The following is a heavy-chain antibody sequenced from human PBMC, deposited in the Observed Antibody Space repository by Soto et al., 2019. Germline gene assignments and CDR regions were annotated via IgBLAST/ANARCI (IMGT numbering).Heavy chain of an antibody. CDR1: GFTFNNHA. CDR2: MSYDGRNK. D-gene: IGHD1-1*01. J-gene: IGHJ6*02. Sequence: QVQLVESGGGVVQPGRSLRLSCGASGFTFNNHAMHWVRQAPGKGLEWVAVMSYDGRNKYYADSVKGRFTISRDNXKXXLYLQTSSVRADDTAVYYCARSRGYSNYYYYGMDVWGQGTTVTVSS. CDR3: ARSRGYSNYYYYGMDV. V-gene: IGHV3-30*04.